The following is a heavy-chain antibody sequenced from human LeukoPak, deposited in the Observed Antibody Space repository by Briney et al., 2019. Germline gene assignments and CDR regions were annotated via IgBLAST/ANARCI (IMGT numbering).Heavy chain of an antibody. CDR1: GFTFSSYA. V-gene: IGHV3-23*01. CDR2: ISGSGGST. J-gene: IGHJ6*04. D-gene: IGHD2-15*01. Sequence: GGSLRLSCAASGFTFSSYAMNWVRQAPGKGLEWVSAISGSGGSTYYADSVKGRFTISRDNSKNTLYLQMNSLRAEDTAVYYCAKGSGSDYYYGMDVWGKGTTVTVSS. CDR3: AKGSGSDYYYGMDV.